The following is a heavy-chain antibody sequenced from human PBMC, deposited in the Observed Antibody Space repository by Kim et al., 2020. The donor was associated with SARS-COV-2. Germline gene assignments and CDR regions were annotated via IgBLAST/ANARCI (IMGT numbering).Heavy chain of an antibody. J-gene: IGHJ3*02. CDR3: ARADDFWSGYASNAFDI. V-gene: IGHV4-59*01. D-gene: IGHD3-3*01. Sequence: RKSRVTISVDTSKNPFSLKLSSVTAADTAVYYCARADDFWSGYASNAFDIWGQGTMVTVSS.